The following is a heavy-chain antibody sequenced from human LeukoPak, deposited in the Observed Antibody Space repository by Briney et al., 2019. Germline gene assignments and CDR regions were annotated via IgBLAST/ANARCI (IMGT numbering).Heavy chain of an antibody. V-gene: IGHV3-7*03. J-gene: IGHJ4*02. CDR1: AFIFSGHW. D-gene: IGHD3-22*01. Sequence: GGSLRLSCEGSAFIFSGHWMNWVRQTPGKGLEWVASIKEDGSERQYVDSVKGRFSISRDNTKGSLFLRLNSLRAEDTAVYYCARGPRYSYDSSILLFDYWGQGTLVTVSS. CDR3: ARGPRYSYDSSILLFDY. CDR2: IKEDGSER.